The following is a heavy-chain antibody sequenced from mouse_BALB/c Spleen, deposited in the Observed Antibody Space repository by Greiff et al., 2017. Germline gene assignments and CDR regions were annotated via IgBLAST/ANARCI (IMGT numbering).Heavy chain of an antibody. CDR3: ARDGYYVSYYAMDY. V-gene: IGHV3-6*02. Sequence: EVQRVESGPGLVKPSQSLSLTCSVTGYSIPSGYYWNWIRQFPGNKLEWMGYISYDGSNNYNPSLKNRISITRDTSKNQFFLKLNSVTTEASATYDYARDGYYVSYYAMDYWGQGTSGTVSS. CDR1: GYSIPSGYY. CDR2: ISYDGSN. J-gene: IGHJ4*01. D-gene: IGHD2-3*01.